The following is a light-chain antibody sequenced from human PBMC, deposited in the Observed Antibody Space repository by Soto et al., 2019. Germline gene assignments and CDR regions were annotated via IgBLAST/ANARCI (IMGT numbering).Light chain of an antibody. J-gene: IGKJ5*01. Sequence: IQMTPSPSSLSASVGDRVTITCRASQSISNYLNWYQQKPGKAPKVLIYAASSLQSGVPSRFSGSGFGTDFTLTISSLQPEDSAIYYCQQADTFPITFGQGTRLEIK. CDR1: QSISNY. CDR3: QQADTFPIT. V-gene: IGKV1-39*01. CDR2: AAS.